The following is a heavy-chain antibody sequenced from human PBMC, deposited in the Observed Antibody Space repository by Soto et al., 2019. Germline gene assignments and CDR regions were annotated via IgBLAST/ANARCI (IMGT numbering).Heavy chain of an antibody. CDR3: VKGHSNSYYYLDF. V-gene: IGHV3-23*01. Sequence: PGGSLRLSWVALWSRCVILSMNWVRPAPGKGPEWVSSFSGSGGDTYYADSVKGRFTISRDNSKNTLYLQMNSLRVEDTAVYYCVKGHSNSYYYLDFWGQGALVNVSS. J-gene: IGHJ4*02. D-gene: IGHD3-22*01. CDR2: FSGSGGDT. CDR1: WSRCVILS.